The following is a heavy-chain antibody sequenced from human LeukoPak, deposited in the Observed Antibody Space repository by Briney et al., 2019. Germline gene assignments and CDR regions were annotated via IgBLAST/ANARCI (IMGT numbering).Heavy chain of an antibody. J-gene: IGHJ4*02. CDR3: ARDRVAARAYYFDY. CDR2: ISYDGSNK. V-gene: IGHV3-30-3*01. Sequence: PGGSLRLSCAASGFTFSSSAMHWVRQAPGKGLEWVAVISYDGSNKYYADSVKGRFTISRDNSKNTLYPQMNSLRAEDTAVYYCARDRVAARAYYFDYWGQGTLVTVSS. D-gene: IGHD2-15*01. CDR1: GFTFSSSA.